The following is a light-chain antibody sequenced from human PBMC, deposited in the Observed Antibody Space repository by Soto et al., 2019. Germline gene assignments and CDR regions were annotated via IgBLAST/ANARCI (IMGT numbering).Light chain of an antibody. CDR3: QQYNYYST. CDR1: QSLSGR. CDR2: DVS. Sequence: DIQMTQSSSTLSSSVGDRVTITCRASQSLSGRLAWYQHRPGQAPKLLIYDVSTFESGYPSRFSGTGTGSGTEFTLSISDLQPDDFATYYCQQYNYYSTFGQGTKVEVK. V-gene: IGKV1-5*01. J-gene: IGKJ1*01.